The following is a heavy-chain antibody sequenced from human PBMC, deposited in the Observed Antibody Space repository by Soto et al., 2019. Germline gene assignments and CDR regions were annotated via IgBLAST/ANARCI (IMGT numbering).Heavy chain of an antibody. CDR1: GGTFSSYA. CDR2: IIPIFGTA. J-gene: IGHJ6*02. V-gene: IGHV1-69*13. CDR3: ASGIYDSSGYPYYYYYGMDV. Sequence: GASVKVSCKASGGTFSSYAISWVRQAPGQGLEWMGGIIPIFGTANYAQKFQGRVTITADESTSTAYMELSSLRSGDTAVYYCASGIYDSSGYPYYYYYGMDVWGQGTTVTVSS. D-gene: IGHD3-22*01.